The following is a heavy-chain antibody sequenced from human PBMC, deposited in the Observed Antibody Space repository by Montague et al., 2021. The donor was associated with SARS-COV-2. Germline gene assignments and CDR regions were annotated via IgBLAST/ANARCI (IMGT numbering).Heavy chain of an antibody. Sequence: SETLSLTCTVSGGSISSSSYYWGWIRQPPGKGLEWIGSIYYSGXTXYXXXXKXRVTISVDTSKNQFSLKLSSVTAADTPVYYCARHERQWLRLYPYYFDYWGQGTLVTVSS. CDR1: GGSISSSSYY. D-gene: IGHD5-12*01. V-gene: IGHV4-39*01. J-gene: IGHJ4*02. CDR2: IYYSGXT. CDR3: ARHERQWLRLYPYYFDY.